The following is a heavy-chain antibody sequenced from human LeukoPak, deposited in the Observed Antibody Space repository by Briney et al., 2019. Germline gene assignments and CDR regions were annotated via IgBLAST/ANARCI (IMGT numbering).Heavy chain of an antibody. Sequence: PGGSLRLSCAASGFTFSNYWLSWVRQPPGKALEWVANMKPDGSEKYYVDSVKGRFTISRDNAKNSLYLQMNSLRAEDTAIYYCARGLCGGDCYDYWGQGTLVTVSS. D-gene: IGHD2-21*01. CDR2: MKPDGSEK. V-gene: IGHV3-7*01. CDR1: GFTFSNYW. J-gene: IGHJ4*02. CDR3: ARGLCGGDCYDY.